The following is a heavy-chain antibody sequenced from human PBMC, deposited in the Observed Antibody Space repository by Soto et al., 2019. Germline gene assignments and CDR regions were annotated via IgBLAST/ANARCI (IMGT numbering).Heavy chain of an antibody. Sequence: SVKVSCKASGGTFSSYAISWVRQAPGQGLEWMGGIIPIFGTANYAQKFQGRVTITADESTSTAYMELSSLRSEDTAVYYCARGPKGYSYGYADYWGQGTLVTVSS. CDR3: ARGPKGYSYGYADY. D-gene: IGHD5-18*01. CDR1: GGTFSSYA. J-gene: IGHJ4*02. V-gene: IGHV1-69*13. CDR2: IIPIFGTA.